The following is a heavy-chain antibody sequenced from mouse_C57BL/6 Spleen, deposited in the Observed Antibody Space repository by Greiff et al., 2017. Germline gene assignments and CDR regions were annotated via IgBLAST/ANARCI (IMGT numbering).Heavy chain of an antibody. CDR1: GYTFTDYE. CDR2: LDPEPGGT. J-gene: IGHJ4*01. V-gene: IGHV1-15*01. CDR3: TRSGGLGYAMDY. D-gene: IGHD4-1*01. Sequence: QVQLQQSGAELVRPGASVTLSCKASGYTFTDYEMHWVKQTPVPGLEWIGALDPEPGGTAYNQKFKGKAILTADKSSSTAYMERRILTSEDSAVYDCTRSGGLGYAMDYWGQGTSVTVAS.